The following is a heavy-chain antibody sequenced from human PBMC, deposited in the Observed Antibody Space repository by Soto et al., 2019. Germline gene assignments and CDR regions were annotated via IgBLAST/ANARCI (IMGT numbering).Heavy chain of an antibody. J-gene: IGHJ6*02. CDR2: ISYDGSNK. CDR1: GFTFSSYG. D-gene: IGHD6-6*01. V-gene: IGHV3-30*18. CDR3: AKDRGPYSSSSYYDYGMDV. Sequence: QVQLVESGGGVVQPGRSLRLSCAASGFTFSSYGMHWVRQAPGKGLEWVAVISYDGSNKYYADSVKGRFTISRDNSKNTLYLQMNSLRAEDTAVYYCAKDRGPYSSSSYYDYGMDVWGQGTTVTVSS.